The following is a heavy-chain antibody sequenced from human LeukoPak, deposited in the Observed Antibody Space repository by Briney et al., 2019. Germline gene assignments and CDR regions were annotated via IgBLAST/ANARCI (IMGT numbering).Heavy chain of an antibody. CDR1: GYTFTSYY. CDR2: INPSGGST. J-gene: IGHJ5*02. Sequence: ASVKVSCKASGYTFTSYYMHWVRQAPGQGLEWMGIINPSGGSTSYAQKFQGRVTMTRDTSTSTVYMELSSLRSEDTAVYYCARDPLPITVTTGGWFDPWGQGTLVTVSS. D-gene: IGHD4-11*01. CDR3: ARDPLPITVTTGGWFDP. V-gene: IGHV1-46*01.